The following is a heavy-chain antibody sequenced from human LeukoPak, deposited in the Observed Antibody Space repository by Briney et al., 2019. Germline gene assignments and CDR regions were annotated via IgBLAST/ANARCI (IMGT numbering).Heavy chain of an antibody. CDR1: GFTFSDYY. D-gene: IGHD5-18*01. CDR3: ARGRSLWPNDAFDI. Sequence: GGSLRLSCAASGFTFSDYYMSWIRQAPGKGLEWVSYISSSGSTIYYADSVKGRFTISRDNAKNSLYLQMNSLRAEDMAVYYCARGRSLWPNDAFDIWGQGTMVTVSS. CDR2: ISSSGSTI. V-gene: IGHV3-11*04. J-gene: IGHJ3*02.